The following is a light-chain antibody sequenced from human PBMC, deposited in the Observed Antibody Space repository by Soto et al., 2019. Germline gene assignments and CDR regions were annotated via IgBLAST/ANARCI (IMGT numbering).Light chain of an antibody. CDR2: GAS. J-gene: IGKJ2*01. Sequence: IVLTQSPGTLSLSPGERATLSCSASQSVSSNFLAWYQQKLGQAPRLLIYGASTSATGIPDRFSGSGSGTDFTLTISRLEPEDFAVYYCQQYDYSPYTFGQGTKLEIK. V-gene: IGKV3-20*01. CDR3: QQYDYSPYT. CDR1: QSVSSNF.